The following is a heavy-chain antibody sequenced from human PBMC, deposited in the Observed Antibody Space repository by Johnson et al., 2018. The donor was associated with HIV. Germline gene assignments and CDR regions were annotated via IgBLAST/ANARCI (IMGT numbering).Heavy chain of an antibody. V-gene: IGHV3-7*01. CDR3: AKDSPGEGDAFDI. Sequence: VQLVESGGGLVQPGGSLRLSCAASGFTFSSYWMTWVRQAPGKGLEWVANIHQDGSAKYYLDSVKGRFAISRDNAKNSVYLQINSLRAEDTAVYYCAKDSPGEGDAFDIWGQGTMVTVSS. D-gene: IGHD3-10*01. CDR2: IHQDGSAK. J-gene: IGHJ3*02. CDR1: GFTFSSYW.